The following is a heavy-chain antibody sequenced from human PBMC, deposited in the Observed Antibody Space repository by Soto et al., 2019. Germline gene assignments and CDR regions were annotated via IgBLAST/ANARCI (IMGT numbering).Heavy chain of an antibody. CDR2: IIPIFGTA. CDR1: GGTFSSYG. J-gene: IGHJ4*02. Sequence: GASVKVSCKASGGTFSSYGISWVRQAPGQGLEWMGGIIPIFGTANYAQKFQGRVTITADESTSTAYMELSSLRSEDTAVYYCARAFRDTGYLFDYWGQGTLVTVSS. CDR3: ARAFRDTGYLFDY. V-gene: IGHV1-69*13. D-gene: IGHD5-12*01.